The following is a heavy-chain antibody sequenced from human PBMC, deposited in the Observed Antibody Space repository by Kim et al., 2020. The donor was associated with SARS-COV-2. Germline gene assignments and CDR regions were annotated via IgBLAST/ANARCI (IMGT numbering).Heavy chain of an antibody. V-gene: IGHV3-9*01. J-gene: IGHJ3*02. CDR3: AKDGGGLWFGELQLAFA. CDR1: GFTFDDYA. D-gene: IGHD3-10*01. Sequence: GGSLRLSCAASGFTFDDYAMHWVRQAPGKGLEWVSGISWNSGSIGYADSVKGRFTISRDNAKNSLYLQMNSLRAEDTALYYCAKDGGGLWFGELQLAFA. CDR2: ISWNSGSI.